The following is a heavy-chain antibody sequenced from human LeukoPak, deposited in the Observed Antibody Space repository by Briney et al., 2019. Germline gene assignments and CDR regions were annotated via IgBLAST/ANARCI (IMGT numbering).Heavy chain of an antibody. D-gene: IGHD6-13*01. CDR3: AREGIIAAAAYFDY. Sequence: SETLSLTCAVYGGSFSGYYWSWIRRPPGKGLEWIGEINHSGSTNYNPSLKSRVTISVDTSKNQFSLKLSSVTAADTAVYYCAREGIIAAAAYFDYWGQGTLVTVSS. J-gene: IGHJ4*02. CDR1: GGSFSGYY. V-gene: IGHV4-34*01. CDR2: INHSGST.